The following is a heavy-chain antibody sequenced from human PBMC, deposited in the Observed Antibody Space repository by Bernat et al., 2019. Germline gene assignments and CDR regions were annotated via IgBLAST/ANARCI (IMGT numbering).Heavy chain of an antibody. V-gene: IGHV3-33*06. CDR1: GFTFSSYG. CDR3: AKGTSAYYFDY. CDR2: IWYGGSNK. Sequence: QVQLVESGGGVVQPGRSLRLSCAASGFTFSSYGMHWVRQAPGKGLEWVAVIWYGGSNKYYADSVKGRFTISRDNSKNTLYLQMNSLRAEDTAVYYCAKGTSAYYFDYWGQGTLVTVSS. D-gene: IGHD1-14*01. J-gene: IGHJ4*02.